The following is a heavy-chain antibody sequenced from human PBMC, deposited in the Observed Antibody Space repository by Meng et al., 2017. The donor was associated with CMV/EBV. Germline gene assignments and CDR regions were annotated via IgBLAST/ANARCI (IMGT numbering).Heavy chain of an antibody. CDR2: IYWNDDK. CDR1: GFSLSTSGVG. CDR3: AHNVGRGYYDFWSGYYNDNWFDP. D-gene: IGHD3-3*01. Sequence: SGPTLVKPTQTLTLTCTFSGFSLSTSGVGVGWIRQPPGKALEWLALIYWNDDKRYSPSLKSRLTITKDTSKNQVVLTMTNMDPVDTATYYCAHNVGRGYYDFWSGYYNDNWFDPWGQGTLVTVSS. V-gene: IGHV2-5*01. J-gene: IGHJ5*02.